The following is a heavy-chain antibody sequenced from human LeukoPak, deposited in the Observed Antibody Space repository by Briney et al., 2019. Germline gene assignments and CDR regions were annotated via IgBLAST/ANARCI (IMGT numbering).Heavy chain of an antibody. CDR2: IHTGDSPT. CDR3: ARQPGMTAKSWYSDL. D-gene: IGHD2-2*01. CDR1: GYTFTSYW. J-gene: IGHJ2*01. V-gene: IGHV5-51*01. Sequence: PGESLKISCEGSGYTFTSYWIGCVRQLPGKGLDWMAIIHTGDSPTSYSPSFHGQATISADKSISMAYLQWSSLKASNTAMYFCARQPGMTAKSWYSDLWGRGTLVTASS.